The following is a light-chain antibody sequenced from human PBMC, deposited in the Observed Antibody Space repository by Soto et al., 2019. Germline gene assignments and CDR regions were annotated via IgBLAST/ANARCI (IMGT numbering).Light chain of an antibody. Sequence: EIVLTQSPGTLSLSPGERATLSCRASQTVSSSYLAWYQQKPGQAPMLLIYGASNRATGIPDRFGGSGSGADFTLTISRLEPEDFAVYYCQQYGSSPRTFGQGTKVEI. CDR3: QQYGSSPRT. V-gene: IGKV3-20*01. CDR1: QTVSSSY. CDR2: GAS. J-gene: IGKJ1*01.